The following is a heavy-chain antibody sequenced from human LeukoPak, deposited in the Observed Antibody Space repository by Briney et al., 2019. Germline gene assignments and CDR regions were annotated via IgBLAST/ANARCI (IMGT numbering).Heavy chain of an antibody. V-gene: IGHV4-59*01. J-gene: IGHJ6*04. D-gene: IGHD3-3*01. CDR3: ARYDFWSGWDV. CDR1: GGSISSYY. Sequence: SGTLSLTCTVSGGSISSYYWSWIRQPPGKGLEWIGYIYYSGSTNYNPSLKSRVTISVDTSKNQFSLKLSSVTAADTAVYYCARYDFWSGWDVWGKGTTVTVSS. CDR2: IYYSGST.